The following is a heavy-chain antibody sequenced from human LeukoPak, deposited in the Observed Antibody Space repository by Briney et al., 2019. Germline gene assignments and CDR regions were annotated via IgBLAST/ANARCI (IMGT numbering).Heavy chain of an antibody. V-gene: IGHV4-59*01. CDR3: ARGDYYYDSSGYYYRIFDY. J-gene: IGHJ4*02. D-gene: IGHD3-22*01. CDR2: IYYSGST. Sequence: SETLSLTCTVSGGSISSYYWSWIRQPPGKELEWIGYIYYSGSTNSNPSLKSRVTISVDTSKNQFSLKLSSVTAADTAVYYCARGDYYYDSSGYYYRIFDYWGQGTLVTVSS. CDR1: GGSISSYY.